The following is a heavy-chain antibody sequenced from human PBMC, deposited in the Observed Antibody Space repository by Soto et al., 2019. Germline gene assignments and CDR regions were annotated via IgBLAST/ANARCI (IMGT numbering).Heavy chain of an antibody. V-gene: IGHV3-13*01. CDR3: ARGSRYHPLYYYYYMDV. CDR1: GFTFSSYD. CDR2: IGTAGDT. J-gene: IGHJ6*03. D-gene: IGHD2-15*01. Sequence: GGSLRLSCAASGFTFSSYDMHWVRQATGKGLEWVSAIGTAGDTYYPGSVKGRFTISRENAKNSLYLQMNSLRAGDTAVYYCARGSRYHPLYYYYYMDVWGKGTTVTVSS.